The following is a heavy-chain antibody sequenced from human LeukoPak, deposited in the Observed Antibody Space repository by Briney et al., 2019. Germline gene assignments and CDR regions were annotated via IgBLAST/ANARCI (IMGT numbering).Heavy chain of an antibody. CDR2: ISAYNGNT. Sequence: ASVKVSCKASGYTFTSYGISWVRQAPGQGLEWMGWISAYNGNTNYAQKLQGRVTMTTDTSTSTAYMELRSLGSDDTAVYYCARDRAVYPANWFDPWGQGTLVTVSS. V-gene: IGHV1-18*01. J-gene: IGHJ5*02. CDR3: ARDRAVYPANWFDP. D-gene: IGHD3-10*01. CDR1: GYTFTSYG.